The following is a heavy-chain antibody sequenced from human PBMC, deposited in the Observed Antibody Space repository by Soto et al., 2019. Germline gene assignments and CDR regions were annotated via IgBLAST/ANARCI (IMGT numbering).Heavy chain of an antibody. CDR2: ISWNSGDK. V-gene: IGHV3-9*01. D-gene: IGHD2-21*01. CDR1: GFRFDDFA. J-gene: IGHJ4*02. Sequence: VQMVESGGGLVKPGMSLRLSCAASGFRFDDFAMHWVRQGQGEGLEWVSGISWNSGDKDYGDSVKGRFVISRDNDKNSLDLQMNSLRPEDTAVYYCVRGRGPMNRGYFFSWGRGTLVIVSP. CDR3: VRGRGPMNRGYFFS.